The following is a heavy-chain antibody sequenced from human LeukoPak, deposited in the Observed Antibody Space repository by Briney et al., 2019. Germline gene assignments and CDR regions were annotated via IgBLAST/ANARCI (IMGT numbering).Heavy chain of an antibody. V-gene: IGHV1-2*02. J-gene: IGHJ4*02. D-gene: IGHD3-10*01. CDR1: GYTFTGYY. Sequence: ASVKVSCKASGYTFTGYYMHWVRQAPGQGLEWMGWINPNSGGTNYAQKFQGRVTMTRDTSISTAYMELSRLRSDDTAVYYCARDMVRDLYPRGSDYWGQGTLVTVSS. CDR2: INPNSGGT. CDR3: ARDMVRDLYPRGSDY.